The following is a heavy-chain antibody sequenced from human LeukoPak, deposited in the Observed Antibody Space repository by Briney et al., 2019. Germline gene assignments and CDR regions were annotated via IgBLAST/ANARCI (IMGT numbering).Heavy chain of an antibody. Sequence: SETLSLTCAVYGGSFSGYYWSWIRHPPGKGLGWIGEINHSGSTNYNPSLKSRVTISVDTSKNQFSLKLSSVTAADTAVYYCARGGYSLTETFDYWGQGTLVTVSS. CDR3: ARGGYSLTETFDY. J-gene: IGHJ4*02. V-gene: IGHV4-34*01. CDR2: INHSGST. CDR1: GGSFSGYY. D-gene: IGHD1-26*01.